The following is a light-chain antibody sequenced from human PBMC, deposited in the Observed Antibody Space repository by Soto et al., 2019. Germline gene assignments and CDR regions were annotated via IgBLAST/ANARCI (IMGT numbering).Light chain of an antibody. V-gene: IGLV2-14*01. J-gene: IGLJ2*01. Sequence: QSALTQPASVSGSPGQSITISCTGTSSDIGAYNYVSWYQQHPGKAPKLMIYDVNNRPSGVSDRFSGSKSGNTASLTISGLRAEDEADYYCSSYTSSTTLVVFGGGPKLTVL. CDR1: SSDIGAYNY. CDR2: DVN. CDR3: SSYTSSTTLVV.